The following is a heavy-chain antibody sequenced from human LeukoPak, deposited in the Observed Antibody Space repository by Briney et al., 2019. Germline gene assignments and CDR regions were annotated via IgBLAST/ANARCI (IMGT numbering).Heavy chain of an antibody. V-gene: IGHV3-9*01. CDR3: AKDIELLREVDAFDI. Sequence: GGSLRLSCAASGFTFDDYAMHWVRQAPGKGLEWVSGISWNSGSIGYADSVKGRFTISRDNAKNSLYLQMNSLRAEDTALYYCAKDIELLREVDAFDIWGQGTMVTVSS. CDR2: ISWNSGSI. CDR1: GFTFDDYA. D-gene: IGHD3-10*01. J-gene: IGHJ3*02.